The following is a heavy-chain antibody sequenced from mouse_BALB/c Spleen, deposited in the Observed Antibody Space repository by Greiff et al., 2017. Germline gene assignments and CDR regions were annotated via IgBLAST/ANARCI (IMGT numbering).Heavy chain of an antibody. V-gene: IGHV5-6-2*01. CDR3: ARLNDYDLFDY. Sequence: EVQLQESGGGLVKLGGSLKLSCAASGFTFSSYYMSWVRQTPEKRLELVAAINSNGGSTYYPDTVKGRFTISRDNAKNTLYLQMSSLKSEDTALYYCARLNDYDLFDYWGQGTTLTVSS. CDR2: INSNGGST. J-gene: IGHJ2*01. D-gene: IGHD2-4*01. CDR1: GFTFSSYY.